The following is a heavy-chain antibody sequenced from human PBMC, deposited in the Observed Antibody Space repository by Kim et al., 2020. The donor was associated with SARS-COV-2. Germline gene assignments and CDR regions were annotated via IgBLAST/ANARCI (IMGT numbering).Heavy chain of an antibody. V-gene: IGHV3-30-3*01. J-gene: IGHJ4*02. CDR2: ISFDGTNK. CDR1: IFTFSNYV. CDR3: GRDPSQRVTLDY. D-gene: IGHD6-25*01. Sequence: GGSLRLSCAASIFTFSNYVMHWVRQAPGKGLEWVALISFDGTNKYYADSVKGRFTISRDSSRNTLYLQMNSLRPEDTAIYYCGRDPSQRVTLDYWGQGTLVTVSS.